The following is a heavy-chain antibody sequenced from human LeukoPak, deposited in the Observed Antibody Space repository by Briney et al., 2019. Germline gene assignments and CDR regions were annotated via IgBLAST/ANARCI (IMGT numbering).Heavy chain of an antibody. CDR2: IVVGSGNT. D-gene: IGHD6-13*01. Sequence: SVKVSCKASGFTFTSSATQWVRQARGQRLEWIGWIVVGSGNTNYAQKFQERVTITRDMSTSTAYMELSSLRSEDTAVYYCAAGSSWYSDYWGQGTLVTVSS. CDR1: GFTFTSSA. V-gene: IGHV1-58*02. CDR3: AAGSSWYSDY. J-gene: IGHJ4*02.